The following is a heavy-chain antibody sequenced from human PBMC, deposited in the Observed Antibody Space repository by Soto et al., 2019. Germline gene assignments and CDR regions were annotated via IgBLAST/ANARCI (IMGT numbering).Heavy chain of an antibody. Sequence: QVQLQESGPGLVKPSQTLSLTCTVSGGSISSGTYYWSWIRQHPGKGPEWIAYIHYSGDTYYSPSLRSRVTMSVDTSKNQFSVKLSSVTAADTAVYYCARAAVAYCGGDCYSPFDYWGQGTLVTVSS. J-gene: IGHJ4*02. CDR3: ARAAVAYCGGDCYSPFDY. D-gene: IGHD2-21*02. V-gene: IGHV4-31*03. CDR1: GGSISSGTYY. CDR2: IHYSGDT.